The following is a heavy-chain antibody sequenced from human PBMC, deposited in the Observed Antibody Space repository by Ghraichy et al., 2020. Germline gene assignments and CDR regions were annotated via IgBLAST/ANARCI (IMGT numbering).Heavy chain of an antibody. CDR1: GGSISSSSYY. CDR2: IYYSGST. V-gene: IGHV4-39*01. J-gene: IGHJ5*02. Sequence: SETLSLTCTVSGGSISSSSYYWGWIRQPPGKGLEWIGSIYYSGSTYYNPSLKSRVTISVDTSKNQFSLKLSSVTAADTAVYYCARLRPPFLEWPGEASFDNWFDPWGQGTLVTVSS. CDR3: ARLRPPFLEWPGEASFDNWFDP. D-gene: IGHD3-3*02.